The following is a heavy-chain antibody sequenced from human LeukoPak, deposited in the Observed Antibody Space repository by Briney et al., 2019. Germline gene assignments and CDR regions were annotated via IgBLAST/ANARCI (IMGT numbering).Heavy chain of an antibody. CDR2: IIPIFGTA. J-gene: IGHJ5*02. Sequence: ASVKVSCKASGGTFSSYAISWVRQAPGQGLEWMGGIIPIFGTANYAQKFQGRVTITADESTSTAYMELSSLRSEDTAVYYCARPHLKSLDYGNNWFDPWGQGTLVTVSS. CDR1: GGTFSSYA. D-gene: IGHD4-17*01. V-gene: IGHV1-69*13. CDR3: ARPHLKSLDYGNNWFDP.